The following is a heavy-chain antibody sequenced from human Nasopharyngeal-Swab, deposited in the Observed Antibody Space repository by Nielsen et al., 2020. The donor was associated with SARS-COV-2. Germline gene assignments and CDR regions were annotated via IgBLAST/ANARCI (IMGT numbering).Heavy chain of an antibody. J-gene: IGHJ4*02. CDR1: GYTFTSYG. Sequence: SVKVSCKTSGYTFTSYGISWVRQAPGQGLEWLGSISVHNGYTNYPQKLQGRVTMTTDTSTTTASKELRSLGSADTAVYYCARDAIAFGGPEGDYWGQGTLVTVSS. CDR3: ARDAIAFGGPEGDY. CDR2: ISVHNGYT. D-gene: IGHD3-16*01. V-gene: IGHV1-18*01.